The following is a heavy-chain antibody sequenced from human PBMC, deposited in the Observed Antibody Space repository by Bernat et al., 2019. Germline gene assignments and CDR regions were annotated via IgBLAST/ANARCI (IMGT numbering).Heavy chain of an antibody. V-gene: IGHV3-21*01. CDR1: GFTFSSYS. CDR2: ISSSSSYI. CDR3: ARDLGSTTMIVVVTYFDP. D-gene: IGHD3-22*01. J-gene: IGHJ2*01. Sequence: EVQVVESGGDLVKPGGSLRLSCAASGFTFSSYSMNWVRQAPGKGLEWVSSISSSSSYIYYADSVKGRFTISRDNAKNSLYLQMNSLRAEDTAVYYWARDLGSTTMIVVVTYFDPGAVAPWSLSPQ.